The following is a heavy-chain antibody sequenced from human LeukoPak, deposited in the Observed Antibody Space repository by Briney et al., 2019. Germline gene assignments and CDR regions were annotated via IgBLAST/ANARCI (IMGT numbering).Heavy chain of an antibody. V-gene: IGHV3-7*01. D-gene: IGHD3-16*01. Sequence: PGGSLRLSCAASGFTFTNYWMSWVRQAPGKGLELVANIKQDGSEKYYVDSVKGRFTISRDNAKNSLYLQMNSLRAEETAVYYCAKEFTFGGESFDYWGQGTLVTVSS. J-gene: IGHJ4*02. CDR1: GFTFTNYW. CDR2: IKQDGSEK. CDR3: AKEFTFGGESFDY.